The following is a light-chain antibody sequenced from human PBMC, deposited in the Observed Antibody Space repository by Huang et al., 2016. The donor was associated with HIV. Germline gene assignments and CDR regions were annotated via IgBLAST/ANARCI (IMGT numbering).Light chain of an antibody. Sequence: EIVLTQSPAILSVSPGERATLSCRASQNVRSSFAWYQQRPGQPPWLLISGASTRATGIPARFSGSGSGTEFTLTISSLQSEDFAVYYGQQYENWPPEYTFGQGTKLEL. J-gene: IGKJ2*01. CDR3: QQYENWPPEYT. V-gene: IGKV3-15*01. CDR1: QNVRSS. CDR2: GAS.